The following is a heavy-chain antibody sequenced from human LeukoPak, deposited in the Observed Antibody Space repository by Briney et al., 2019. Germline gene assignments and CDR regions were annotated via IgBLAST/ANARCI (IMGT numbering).Heavy chain of an antibody. CDR1: GDSVSRTA. Sequence: SQTLSLTCAISGDSVSRTAWNWTRQSPSQGLEWLGRTYYRSKWYNDYAVSVKSRITNNPDTFNRQFSQQMKSVTPDDTAVYYCARGGRGYCTRSSCYFDYWGQGTLVTVSS. CDR2: TYYRSKWYN. J-gene: IGHJ4*02. V-gene: IGHV6-1*01. D-gene: IGHD2-2*01. CDR3: ARGGRGYCTRSSCYFDY.